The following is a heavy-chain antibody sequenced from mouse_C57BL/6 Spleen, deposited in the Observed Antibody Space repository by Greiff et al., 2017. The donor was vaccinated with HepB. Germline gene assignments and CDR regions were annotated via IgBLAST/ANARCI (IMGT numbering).Heavy chain of an antibody. V-gene: IGHV1-7*01. J-gene: IGHJ4*01. CDR3: AKSGSGYYDAMAY. CDR1: GYTFTSYW. CDR2: INPSSGYT. D-gene: IGHD3-1*01. Sequence: VQLQQSGAELAQPGASVKLSCKASGYTFTSYWMHWVKQRPGQGLEWIGYINPSSGYTKSNQKFKDKATLTANKSSSTAYMQLSSLTYEDSAVYYCAKSGSGYYDAMAYWGQGTSVTVSA.